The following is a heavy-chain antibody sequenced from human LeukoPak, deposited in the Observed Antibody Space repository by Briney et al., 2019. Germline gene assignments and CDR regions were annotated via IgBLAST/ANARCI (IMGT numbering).Heavy chain of an antibody. CDR1: GGTFSSYA. CDR2: INPNSGGT. Sequence: ASVKVSCKASGGTFSSYAISWVRQAPGQGLEWMGWINPNSGGTNYAQKFQGRVTMTRDTSISTAYMELRSLRSDDTAVYYCARESRLNDDIWGQGTMVTVSS. CDR3: ARESRLNDDI. J-gene: IGHJ3*02. D-gene: IGHD1-1*01. V-gene: IGHV1-2*02.